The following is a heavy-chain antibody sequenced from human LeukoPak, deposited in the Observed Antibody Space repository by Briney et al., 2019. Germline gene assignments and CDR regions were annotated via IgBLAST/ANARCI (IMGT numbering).Heavy chain of an antibody. J-gene: IGHJ4*02. Sequence: PSETLSLTCTVSGGSISSYYWSWIRQPPGKGLEWIGYIDYSGNTNYNPSLKSRVTISVDTSKNQFSLKLNSVSAADTAVYYSARRDGYNSFYFDYWGQGTLVTVPS. CDR2: IDYSGNT. CDR3: ARRDGYNSFYFDY. D-gene: IGHD5-24*01. V-gene: IGHV4-59*01. CDR1: GGSISSYY.